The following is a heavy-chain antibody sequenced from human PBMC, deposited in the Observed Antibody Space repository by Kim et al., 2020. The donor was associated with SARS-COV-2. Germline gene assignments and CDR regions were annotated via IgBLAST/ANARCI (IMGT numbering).Heavy chain of an antibody. D-gene: IGHD2-15*01. V-gene: IGHV3-21*06. J-gene: IGHJ5*02. CDR3: ARSTVVVVDDFETTDFDP. CDR2: ITSFGKYV. CDR1: GFSFSSYT. Sequence: GGSLTVSCAASGFSFSSYTMNWLRQAPGQGLEWVSSITSFGKYVYYADSVKGRFTISRDNAKNSLFLQMNSLRAEDTAVYFCARSTVVVVDDFETTDFDPWGQGTLVTVSS.